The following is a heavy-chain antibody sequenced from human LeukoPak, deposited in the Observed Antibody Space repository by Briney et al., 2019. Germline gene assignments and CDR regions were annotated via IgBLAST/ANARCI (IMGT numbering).Heavy chain of an antibody. V-gene: IGHV3-30*04. D-gene: IGHD3-10*01. CDR1: GFTFSSYA. CDR3: ARDRPYGSGSYFHAFDI. J-gene: IGHJ3*02. Sequence: PGGCLRLSCAASGFTFSSYAMHWVRQAPGKGLEWVAVISYDGSNKYYADSVKGRFTISRDNSKNTLYLQMNSLRAEDTAVYYCARDRPYGSGSYFHAFDIWGQGTMVTVSS. CDR2: ISYDGSNK.